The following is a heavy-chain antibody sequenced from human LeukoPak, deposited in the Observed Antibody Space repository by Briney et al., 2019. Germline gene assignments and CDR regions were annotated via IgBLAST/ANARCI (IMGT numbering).Heavy chain of an antibody. CDR1: AGSINSDDYY. D-gene: IGHD3-22*01. V-gene: IGHV4-61*02. CDR2: IYSPGTN. J-gene: IGHJ3*02. CDR3: ARGSGTSYESSRGAFDI. Sequence: SQTLSLTCTVSAGSINSDDYYWRWIRQPAGKGLEWIGRIYSPGTNYNYNPSLKSRVTISIDTSKNQFSLKLTSVTAGDTAVYYCARGSGTSYESSRGAFDIWGQGTMVTVSS.